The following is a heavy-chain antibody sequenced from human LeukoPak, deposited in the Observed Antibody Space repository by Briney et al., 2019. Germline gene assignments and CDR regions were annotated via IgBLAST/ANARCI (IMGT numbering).Heavy chain of an antibody. CDR3: ARVFPGRGAAAGRNWFDP. V-gene: IGHV1-2*02. Sequence: ASVKVSCKASGYTSTGYYMHWVRQAPGQGLEWMGWINPNSGGTNYAQKFQGRVTMTRDTSISTAYMGLSRLRSDDTAVYCCARVFPGRGAAAGRNWFDPWGQGTLVTVSS. CDR2: INPNSGGT. J-gene: IGHJ5*02. CDR1: GYTSTGYY. D-gene: IGHD6-13*01.